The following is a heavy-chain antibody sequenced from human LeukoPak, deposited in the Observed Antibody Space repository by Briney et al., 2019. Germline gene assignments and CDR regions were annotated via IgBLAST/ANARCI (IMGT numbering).Heavy chain of an antibody. J-gene: IGHJ6*03. CDR3: ARGSGSILYYYYMDV. Sequence: GGSLRLSCVASGFTVSSNYMSWVRQASGKGLEWVSVIYAGGNTYYADSVKGRFTISRDNSKNTLYLQMNSLRAEDTAVYYCARGSGSILYYYYMDVWGKGTTVTVSS. D-gene: IGHD3-10*01. CDR1: GFTVSSNY. CDR2: IYAGGNT. V-gene: IGHV3-53*01.